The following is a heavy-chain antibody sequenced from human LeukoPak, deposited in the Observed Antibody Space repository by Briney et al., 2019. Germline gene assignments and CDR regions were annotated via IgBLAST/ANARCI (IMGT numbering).Heavy chain of an antibody. D-gene: IGHD3-10*01. J-gene: IGHJ3*02. CDR3: ARVGGFGELLWGAFDI. V-gene: IGHV1-8*01. CDR1: GYTFTSYD. Sequence: ASVKVSCKASGYTFTSYDINWVRQATGQGLEWMGWMNPNSGNTGYAQKFQGRVTMTRNTSISTAYMELSSLRSEDTAVYYCARVGGFGELLWGAFDIWGQGTMVTVSS. CDR2: MNPNSGNT.